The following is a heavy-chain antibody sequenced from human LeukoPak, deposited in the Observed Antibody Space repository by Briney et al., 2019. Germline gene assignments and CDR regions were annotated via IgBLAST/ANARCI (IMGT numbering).Heavy chain of an antibody. CDR3: ARKKLVARSYFDS. V-gene: IGHV4-39*01. Sequence: SETLSLTCTVSGVSISSSGFYWDWIRQSPGKGLEWIGSISQSGTTYYNPPLKSRVAIFVDTSKSQFSLKLSSVTAADTAVYYCARKKLVARSYFDSWGQGVLVTVSS. CDR1: GVSISSSGFY. CDR2: ISQSGTT. J-gene: IGHJ4*02. D-gene: IGHD6-13*01.